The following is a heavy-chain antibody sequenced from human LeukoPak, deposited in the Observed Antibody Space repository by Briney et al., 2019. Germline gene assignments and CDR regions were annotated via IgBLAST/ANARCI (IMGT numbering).Heavy chain of an antibody. J-gene: IGHJ4*02. CDR3: ARPGGYSYGKDY. D-gene: IGHD5-18*01. Sequence: SETLSLTCAVYGGSFSGYYWSWIRQPPGKGLEWIGEINHSGSTNYNPSLKSRVTISVDTSKNQFSLKLSSVTAADTAVYYCARPGGYSYGKDYWGQGTLVTVSS. CDR2: INHSGST. V-gene: IGHV4-34*01. CDR1: GGSFSGYY.